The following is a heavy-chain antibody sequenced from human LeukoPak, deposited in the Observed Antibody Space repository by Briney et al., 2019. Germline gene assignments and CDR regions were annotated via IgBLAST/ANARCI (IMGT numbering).Heavy chain of an antibody. D-gene: IGHD3-22*01. V-gene: IGHV1-69*01. Sequence: SVNVSCKASGGTFSSYAISWVRQAPGQGLEWMGGIIPIFGTANYAQKFQGRVTITAGESTSTAYMELSSLRSEDTAVYYCSLLNSSGYYLHDAFDIWGQGTMVTVSS. CDR3: SLLNSSGYYLHDAFDI. CDR1: GGTFSSYA. CDR2: IIPIFGTA. J-gene: IGHJ3*02.